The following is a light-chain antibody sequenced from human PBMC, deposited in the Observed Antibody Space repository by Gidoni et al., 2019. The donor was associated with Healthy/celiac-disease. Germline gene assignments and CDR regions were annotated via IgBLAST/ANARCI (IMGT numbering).Light chain of an antibody. J-gene: IGKJ1*01. V-gene: IGKV4-1*01. CDR2: WAS. Sequence: DIVMTQSPDSLAVSLCERATINFKSSQSVLYSSTNKNYLAWYQQKPGQPPKLLIYWASTRESGVPDRFSGSGSGTDFTLTISSLQAEDVAVYYCQQYYSTPMTFGQGTKVEIK. CDR3: QQYYSTPMT. CDR1: QSVLYSSTNKNY.